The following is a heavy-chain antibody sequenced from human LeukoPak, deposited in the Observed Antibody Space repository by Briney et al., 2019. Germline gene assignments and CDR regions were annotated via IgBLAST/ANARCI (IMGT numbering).Heavy chain of an antibody. D-gene: IGHD3-3*01. Sequence: ASVKVSCKASGYTFTSYGISWVRQAPGQGGERMGWISAYNGNTKYAQKLQGRVTMTTDTSTSTAYIELRSLRSDDTAVYYCARLIDFWSGYYANWFDPWGQGTLVTVSS. V-gene: IGHV1-18*01. CDR1: GYTFTSYG. CDR3: ARLIDFWSGYYANWFDP. J-gene: IGHJ5*02. CDR2: ISAYNGNT.